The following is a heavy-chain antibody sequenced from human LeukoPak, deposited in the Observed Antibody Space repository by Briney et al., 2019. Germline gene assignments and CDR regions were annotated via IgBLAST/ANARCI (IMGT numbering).Heavy chain of an antibody. J-gene: IGHJ4*02. Sequence: PSETLSLTCTVSGASISSSTYYWSWIRQPPGKGLEWIGSIYYSGSTYYNPSLKSRVTISVDTSKNQFSLKLSSLTAADTAVYYCARRDGSYFDYWGQRTLVTVSS. D-gene: IGHD1-26*01. CDR3: ARRDGSYFDY. V-gene: IGHV4-39*01. CDR1: GASISSSTYY. CDR2: IYYSGST.